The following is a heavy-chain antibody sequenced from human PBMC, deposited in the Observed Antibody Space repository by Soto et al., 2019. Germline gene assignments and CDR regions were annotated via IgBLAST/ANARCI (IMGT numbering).Heavy chain of an antibody. D-gene: IGHD3-22*01. V-gene: IGHV4-34*01. CDR2: INHSGST. J-gene: IGHJ4*02. CDR1: GGSFSGYY. Sequence: SETLSLTCAVYGGSFSGYYWSWIRQPPGKGLEWIGEINHSGSTNYNPSLKSRVTISVDTSKNQFSLKLSSVTAADTAVYYCASNYYDSRDFDYWGQGTLVTAPQ. CDR3: ASNYYDSRDFDY.